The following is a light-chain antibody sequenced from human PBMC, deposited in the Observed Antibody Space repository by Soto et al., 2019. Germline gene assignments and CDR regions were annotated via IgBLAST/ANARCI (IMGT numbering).Light chain of an antibody. J-gene: IGLJ1*01. CDR3: SSYTSSSTPYV. CDR1: SSDVGGYNY. Sequence: QSALTQPASVSGSPGQSITISCTGTSSDVGGYNYVSWYQQHPGKAPKLMIYDVSNRPSGVSNRFSGSKSGNTASLTISGLQAEDEADYYCSSYTSSSTPYVFGTGPQLTVL. CDR2: DVS. V-gene: IGLV2-14*01.